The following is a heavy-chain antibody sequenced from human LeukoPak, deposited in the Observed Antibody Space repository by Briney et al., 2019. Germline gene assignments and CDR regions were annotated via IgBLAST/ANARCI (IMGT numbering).Heavy chain of an antibody. Sequence: SETLSLTCTVSGGSLSSSSYYWGWIRQPPGKGLEWIGSIYYSGSTYYNPSLKSRVTISVDTSKNQFSLKLSSVTAADTAVYYCARFYLRYDFWSGYYNFFDYWGQGTLVTVSS. CDR1: GGSLSSSSYY. CDR2: IYYSGST. D-gene: IGHD3-3*01. J-gene: IGHJ4*02. V-gene: IGHV4-39*01. CDR3: ARFYLRYDFWSGYYNFFDY.